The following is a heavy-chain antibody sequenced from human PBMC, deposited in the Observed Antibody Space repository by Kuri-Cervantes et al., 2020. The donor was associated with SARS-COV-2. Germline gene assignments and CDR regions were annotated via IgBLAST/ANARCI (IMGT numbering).Heavy chain of an antibody. D-gene: IGHD2-15*01. V-gene: IGHV4-59*12. Sequence: GSLRLSCTVSGGSISSYYWSWIRQPPGKGLEWIGYIYYSGSTNYNPSLKSRVTMSVDTSKNQFSLKLNSVTAADTAMYYCARFGVKIHSCSGGSCRNRNWFDPWGQGKLVTVSS. CDR3: ARFGVKIHSCSGGSCRNRNWFDP. J-gene: IGHJ5*02. CDR1: GGSISSYY. CDR2: IYYSGST.